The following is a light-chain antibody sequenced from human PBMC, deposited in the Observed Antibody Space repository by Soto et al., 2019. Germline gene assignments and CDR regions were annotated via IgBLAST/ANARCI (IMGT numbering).Light chain of an antibody. Sequence: EIVMTQSPATLSVSPGERVTLPCRASQSVSTHLAWYQQRPGQAPRLLIYGASTSATGVPGRFSGSGSVTEFTLTISILQSEDCALYFCHQYYDWPPKNTFGQGTKLEIK. CDR3: HQYYDWPPKNT. CDR1: QSVSTH. V-gene: IGKV3-15*01. J-gene: IGKJ2*01. CDR2: GAS.